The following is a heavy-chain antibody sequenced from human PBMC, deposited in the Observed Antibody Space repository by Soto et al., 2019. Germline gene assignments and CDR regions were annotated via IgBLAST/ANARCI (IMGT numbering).Heavy chain of an antibody. V-gene: IGHV1-69*12. D-gene: IGHD2-15*01. Sequence: QVQLVQSGAEVKKPGSSVKVSCKASGGTFSSYAISWVRQAPGQGLEWMGGFIPIFGTANYAQKFQGRVTITADESTSTAYMELSSLRSEDTAVYYCARDPVVVVAARYGMDVWGQGTTVTVSS. CDR2: FIPIFGTA. J-gene: IGHJ6*02. CDR3: ARDPVVVVAARYGMDV. CDR1: GGTFSSYA.